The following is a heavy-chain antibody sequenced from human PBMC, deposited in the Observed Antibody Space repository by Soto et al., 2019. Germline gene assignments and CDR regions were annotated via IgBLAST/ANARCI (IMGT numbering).Heavy chain of an antibody. V-gene: IGHV3-23*01. CDR2: INNSGDKT. CDR3: GSRQGCANGVCYWGGDY. D-gene: IGHD2-8*01. CDR1: GFTFSTYA. Sequence: AGGSLRLSCAASGFTFSTYAMSWVRQAPWKGLQWVSSINNSGDKTYYADSVKGRFTISRDNSKNTMYLQMNSLRVDDTAVYFCGSRQGCANGVCYWGGDYWGQGTLGSVS. J-gene: IGHJ4*02.